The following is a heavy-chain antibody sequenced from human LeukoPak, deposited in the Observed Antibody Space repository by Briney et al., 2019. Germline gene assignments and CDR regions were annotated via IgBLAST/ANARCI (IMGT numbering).Heavy chain of an antibody. CDR3: ARRVGSSSWYLWRYFDY. CDR2: INPNSGGT. D-gene: IGHD6-13*01. CDR1: GYTFTGYY. Sequence: ASVKVSCKASGYTFTGYYMHWVRQAPGQGLEWMGWINPNSGGTNYAQKFQGRVTMTRDTSISTAYMELSRLRSDDTAVYYCARRVGSSSWYLWRYFDYWGQGTLVTVSS. V-gene: IGHV1-2*02. J-gene: IGHJ4*02.